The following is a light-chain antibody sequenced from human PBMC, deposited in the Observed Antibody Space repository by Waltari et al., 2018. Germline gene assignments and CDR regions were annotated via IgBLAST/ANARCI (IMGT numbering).Light chain of an antibody. CDR1: QTIINY. V-gene: IGKV1-39*01. J-gene: IGKJ2*01. CDR2: AAS. Sequence: CRARQTIINYVNWYQQKPGKAPKVLISAASTLQSGVPSRFSGSRSGTDFTLIITSLQPEDFATYYCQQGYSVPYTFGQGTKLEIK. CDR3: QQGYSVPYT.